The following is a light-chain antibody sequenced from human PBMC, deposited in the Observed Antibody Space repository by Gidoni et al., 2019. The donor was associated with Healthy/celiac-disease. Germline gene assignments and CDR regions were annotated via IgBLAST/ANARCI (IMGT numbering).Light chain of an antibody. V-gene: IGKV3-20*01. J-gene: IGKJ2*01. CDR2: GAS. Sequence: IVFTPSPGTPSLSPGERATLSCRASQSVSSSYLAWYQQKPGQAPRLLIYGASSRATGIPDRFSGSGSGTDFTLTISRLEPEDFAVYYCQQYGSSPYTFGQGTKLEIK. CDR1: QSVSSSY. CDR3: QQYGSSPYT.